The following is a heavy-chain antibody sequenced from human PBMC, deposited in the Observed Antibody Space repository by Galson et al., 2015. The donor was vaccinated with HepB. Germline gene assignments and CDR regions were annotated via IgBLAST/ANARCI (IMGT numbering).Heavy chain of an antibody. Sequence: SVKVSCKASGGTFSSYAISWVRQAPGQGLEWMGGIIPIFGTANYAQKFQGRVTITADESTSTAYMELSSLRSEDTAVYYCARASTMTTVTISWGIWDYWGQGTLVTVSS. CDR3: ARASTMTTVTISWGIWDY. CDR1: GGTFSSYA. V-gene: IGHV1-69*13. J-gene: IGHJ4*02. CDR2: IIPIFGTA. D-gene: IGHD4-17*01.